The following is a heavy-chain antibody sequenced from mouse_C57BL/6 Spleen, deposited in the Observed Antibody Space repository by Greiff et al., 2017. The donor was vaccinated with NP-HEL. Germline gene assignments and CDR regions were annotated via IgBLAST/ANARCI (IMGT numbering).Heavy chain of an antibody. J-gene: IGHJ4*01. Sequence: VQLQQPGAELVRPGTSVKLSCKASGYTFTSYWMHWVKQRPGQGLEWIGVIDPSDSYTNYNQKFKGKATLTVDTSSSTAYMQLSSLTSEDSAVYYCASRLLWLRRGDYAMDYWVKEPQSPSPQ. D-gene: IGHD2-2*01. CDR3: ASRLLWLRRGDYAMDY. V-gene: IGHV1-59*01. CDR2: IDPSDSYT. CDR1: GYTFTSYW.